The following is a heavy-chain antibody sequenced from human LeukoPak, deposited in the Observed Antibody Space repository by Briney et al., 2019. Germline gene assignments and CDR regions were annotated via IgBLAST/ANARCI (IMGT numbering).Heavy chain of an antibody. CDR3: SRGRYGDYSRSGYYYGMDV. CDR2: ISFYGSNA. D-gene: IGHD4-17*01. J-gene: IGHJ6*01. V-gene: IGHV3-30-3*01. Sequence: GRSLRLSCVASGFTFSSYAMHWVRQAPGKGLEWVAVISFYGSNALYADSVKGRFTISRDISKSTLYLEMKSLKAEDSAIYYCSRGRYGDYSRSGYYYGMDVWGQGTTVAVSS. CDR1: GFTFSSYA.